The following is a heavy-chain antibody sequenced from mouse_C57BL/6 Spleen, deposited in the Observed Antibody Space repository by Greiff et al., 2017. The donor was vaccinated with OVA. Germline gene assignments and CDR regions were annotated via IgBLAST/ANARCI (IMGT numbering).Heavy chain of an antibody. CDR3: ARDYYGSSYVPWFAY. D-gene: IGHD1-1*01. Sequence: VQLQQSGPELVKPGASVKIPCKASGYTFTDYNMDWVKQSHGKSLEWIGDINPNNGGTNYNQKFKGKATLTVDKSSSTAYMELRSLTSEDTAVYYCARDYYGSSYVPWFAYWGQGTLVTVSA. J-gene: IGHJ3*01. CDR2: INPNNGGT. CDR1: GYTFTDYN. V-gene: IGHV1-18*01.